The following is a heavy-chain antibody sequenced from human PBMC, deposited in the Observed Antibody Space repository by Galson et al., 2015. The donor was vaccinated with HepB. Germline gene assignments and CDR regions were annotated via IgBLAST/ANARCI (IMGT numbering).Heavy chain of an antibody. CDR3: AKDRSLGSRFDNWFDP. V-gene: IGHV3-30*02. D-gene: IGHD6-13*01. CDR1: GFTFSSYG. Sequence: SLRLSCAASGFTFSSYGMHWVRQAPGKGPEWVAFIRYDGSNKYYADSVKGRFTISRDNSKNTLYLQMNSLRAEDTAVYYCAKDRSLGSRFDNWFDPWGQGTLVTVSS. J-gene: IGHJ5*02. CDR2: IRYDGSNK.